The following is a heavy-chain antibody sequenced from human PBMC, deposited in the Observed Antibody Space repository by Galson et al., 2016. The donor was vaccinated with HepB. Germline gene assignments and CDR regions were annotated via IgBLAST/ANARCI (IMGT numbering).Heavy chain of an antibody. Sequence: SLRLSCAASGFTFSNYAMNWFRQAPGKGLEWVAFISYDGRNKYYADSVKGQFTISRDNSKNTLYLQLNSLRAEDTALYYCARAGGETKLMGFDPWGQGTLVTVSS. CDR1: GFTFSNYA. V-gene: IGHV3-30*04. J-gene: IGHJ5*02. CDR2: ISYDGRNK. CDR3: ARAGGETKLMGFDP. D-gene: IGHD3-16*01.